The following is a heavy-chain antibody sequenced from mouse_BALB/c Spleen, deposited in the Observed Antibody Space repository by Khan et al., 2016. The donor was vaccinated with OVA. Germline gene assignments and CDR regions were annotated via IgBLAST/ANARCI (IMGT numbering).Heavy chain of an antibody. CDR3: ARGGSAYYRTDGGAMEY. J-gene: IGHJ4*01. V-gene: IGHV9-4*02. CDR2: INTHSGVP. CDR1: GYTFTTSG. D-gene: IGHD2-12*01. Sequence: QIQLVQSGPELKKPGETVRISCKASGYTFTTSGIQWVQKMPGKGLKWIGWINTHSGVPKYAEDFKGRFAFSMEISASTAYLQITNLKNEDTATXWEARGGSAYYRTDGGAMEYWGQGTLVTVSS.